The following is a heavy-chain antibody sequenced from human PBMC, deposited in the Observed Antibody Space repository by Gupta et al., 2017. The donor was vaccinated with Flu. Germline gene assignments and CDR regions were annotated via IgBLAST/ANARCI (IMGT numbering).Heavy chain of an antibody. D-gene: IGHD1-1*01. CDR2: ISSSSSYI. Sequence: VRQAPGKGLEWVSFISSSSSYIYYADSVKGRFSISRDNAKNSLYLQMSSLRAEDTAVYYCARSWNDDSYMDVWGEGTAVTVSS. CDR3: ARSWNDDSYMDV. V-gene: IGHV3-21*01. J-gene: IGHJ6*03.